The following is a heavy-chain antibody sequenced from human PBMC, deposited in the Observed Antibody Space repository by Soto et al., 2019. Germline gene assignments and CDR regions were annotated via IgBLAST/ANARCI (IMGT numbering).Heavy chain of an antibody. Sequence: GASVKVSCKASGYTFADYDINWVRQASGQGLEWMGLMSPNSGHTLYAQKFQGRVTMTRNTSISTTYMELSSLRSEDTAIYYCARARDGYTYDDYWGQGTLVTVSS. CDR3: ARARDGYTYDDY. CDR2: MSPNSGHT. CDR1: GYTFADYD. D-gene: IGHD5-12*01. J-gene: IGHJ4*02. V-gene: IGHV1-8*01.